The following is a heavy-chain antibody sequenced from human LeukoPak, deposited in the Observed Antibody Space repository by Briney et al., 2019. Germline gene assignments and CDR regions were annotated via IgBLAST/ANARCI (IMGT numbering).Heavy chain of an antibody. Sequence: GGSLRLSCAASGFTFSSYAMSWVRQAPGKGLEWVSAISDSGGSTYYADSVKGRFTISRDNSKNTLYLQMNSLRAEDTAVYYCAKAHHGDYFFYFDYWGQGTLVTVSS. CDR3: AKAHHGDYFFYFDY. CDR2: ISDSGGST. D-gene: IGHD4-17*01. V-gene: IGHV3-23*01. J-gene: IGHJ4*02. CDR1: GFTFSSYA.